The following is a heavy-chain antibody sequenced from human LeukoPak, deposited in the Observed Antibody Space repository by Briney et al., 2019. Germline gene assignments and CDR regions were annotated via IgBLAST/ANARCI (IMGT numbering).Heavy chain of an antibody. Sequence: GGSLRLSCAASGLTFYDQAMHWVRQGPGTGLEWVALSGNDGSTYYADSVRGRFTISRDSKNSLYLEMDSLRTEDTALYYCASQTKYYSASAGSYWGVFDLWGQGTMVTVFS. CDR2: SGNDGST. J-gene: IGHJ3*01. V-gene: IGHV3-43*02. CDR1: GLTFYDQA. D-gene: IGHD3-10*01. CDR3: ASQTKYYSASAGSYWGVFDL.